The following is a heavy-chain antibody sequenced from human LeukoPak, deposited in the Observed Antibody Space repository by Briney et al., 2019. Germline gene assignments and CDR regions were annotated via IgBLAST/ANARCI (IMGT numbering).Heavy chain of an antibody. CDR2: MNPNSGNT. V-gene: IGHV1-8*01. Sequence: ASVKVSCKASGYTFTSYDINWVRQATGQGLEWMGWMNPNSGNTGYAQKFQGRVTMTRNTPISTAYMELSSLRPEDTAVYYCARGGYDFWSGPYGMDVWGQGTTVTVSS. J-gene: IGHJ6*02. CDR3: ARGGYDFWSGPYGMDV. CDR1: GYTFTSYD. D-gene: IGHD3-3*01.